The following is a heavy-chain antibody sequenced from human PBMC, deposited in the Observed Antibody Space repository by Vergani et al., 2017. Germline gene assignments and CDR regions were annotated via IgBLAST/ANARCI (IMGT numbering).Heavy chain of an antibody. CDR1: GFTFSSYG. V-gene: IGHV3-33*01. D-gene: IGHD3-22*01. Sequence: QVQLVESGGGVVQPGRSLRLSCAASGFTFSSYGMHWVRQAPGKGLEWVAVIWYDGSNKYYADSVKGRFTISRDNSKNTLYLQMNSLRAEDTAVYYCARASYDSSGYYLLEYFQHWGQGTLVTVSS. J-gene: IGHJ1*01. CDR2: IWYDGSNK. CDR3: ARASYDSSGYYLLEYFQH.